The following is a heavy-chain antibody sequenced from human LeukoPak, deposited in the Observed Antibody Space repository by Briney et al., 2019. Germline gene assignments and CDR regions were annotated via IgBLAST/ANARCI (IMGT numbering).Heavy chain of an antibody. J-gene: IGHJ2*01. D-gene: IGHD3-22*01. CDR3: ARDLVGSSGYPYFDL. Sequence: PGGSLRLSCAASGFTFDDYAMHWVRQAPGKGLEWVSGISWNSGSIGYADSVKGRFTISRDNAKNSLYLQMNSLRAEDTALYYCARDLVGSSGYPYFDLWGRGTLVTVSS. CDR1: GFTFDDYA. CDR2: ISWNSGSI. V-gene: IGHV3-9*01.